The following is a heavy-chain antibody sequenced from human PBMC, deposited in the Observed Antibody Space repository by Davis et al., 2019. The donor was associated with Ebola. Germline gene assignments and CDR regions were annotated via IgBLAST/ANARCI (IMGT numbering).Heavy chain of an antibody. J-gene: IGHJ4*02. D-gene: IGHD6-6*01. CDR1: GFTFNSYS. CDR2: ISSISSYI. CDR3: ARDPGSSSFDY. Sequence: PGGSLRLSCAASGFTFNSYSMNWVRQAPGKGLEWVSSISSISSYIYYSDSVKGRFTISRDNAKKSLYLQMNSLRAEDTAVYYCARDPGSSSFDYWGQGSLVTVSS. V-gene: IGHV3-21*04.